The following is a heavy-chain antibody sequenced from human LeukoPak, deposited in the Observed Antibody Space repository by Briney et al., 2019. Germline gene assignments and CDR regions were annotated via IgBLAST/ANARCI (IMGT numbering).Heavy chain of an antibody. Sequence: PGGSLRLSCAVSGFSVSGYWMTWVRQAPGKGLEWVANIKQDGSEKNYVDSVKGRFTISRDNAENSLFLQMISLRVEDTAVYYCAREWQGGIAAAGTRIEGDYWGQGTLVAVSS. D-gene: IGHD6-13*01. CDR3: AREWQGGIAAAGTRIEGDY. CDR1: GFSVSGYW. CDR2: IKQDGSEK. J-gene: IGHJ4*02. V-gene: IGHV3-7*01.